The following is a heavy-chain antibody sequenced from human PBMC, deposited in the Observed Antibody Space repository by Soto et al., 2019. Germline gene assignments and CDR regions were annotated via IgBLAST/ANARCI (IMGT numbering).Heavy chain of an antibody. D-gene: IGHD3-10*01. J-gene: IGHJ4*02. Sequence: GGSLRLSCAASGCTFSSYAMSWVRQAPGKGLEWVSAISGSGGSTYYADSVKGRFTISRDNSKNTLYLQMNSLRAEDTAVYYCAKAPQGAMVRGVIITFAFDYWGQGTLVTVSS. CDR3: AKAPQGAMVRGVIITFAFDY. CDR2: ISGSGGST. V-gene: IGHV3-23*01. CDR1: GCTFSSYA.